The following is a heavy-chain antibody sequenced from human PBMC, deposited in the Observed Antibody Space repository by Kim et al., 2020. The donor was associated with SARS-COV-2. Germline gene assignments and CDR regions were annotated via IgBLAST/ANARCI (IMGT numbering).Heavy chain of an antibody. Sequence: GGSLRLSCVASGFTFSNYDMSWFRQAPGKGLEWVSIVNARGIISYADSVKGRFTISRDNSKNTVYLQMNNLRAEDTALYYCVPDPNWHSYWGQGTLVTVSS. J-gene: IGHJ4*01. CDR3: VPDPNWHSY. CDR2: VNARGII. CDR1: GFTFSNYD. D-gene: IGHD1-7*01. V-gene: IGHV3-23*01.